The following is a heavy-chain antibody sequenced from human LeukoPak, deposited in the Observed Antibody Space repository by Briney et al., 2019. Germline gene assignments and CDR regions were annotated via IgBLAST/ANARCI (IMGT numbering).Heavy chain of an antibody. CDR1: GFTSSAFW. D-gene: IGHD1-14*01. Sequence: GGSLRLSCVASGFTSSAFWMSWVRQAPGKGLEWVSVIYSGGSTYYADSVKGRFTISRDNSKNTLHLQMNSLRAEDTAVYYCARGDGIPFDYWGQGTLVTVSS. CDR3: ARGDGIPFDY. J-gene: IGHJ4*02. CDR2: IYSGGST. V-gene: IGHV3-53*01.